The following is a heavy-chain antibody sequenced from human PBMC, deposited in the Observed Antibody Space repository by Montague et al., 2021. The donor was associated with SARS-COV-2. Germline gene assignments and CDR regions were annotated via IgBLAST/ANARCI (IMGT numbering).Heavy chain of an antibody. CDR3: ARGPKMYGELADY. V-gene: IGHV4-39*01. D-gene: IGHD4-17*01. Sequence: SETLSLTCTVSGGSVRSSNDCRGWIRQPPGKGLEWIANFYYSGNTYYNPSLKSRVTISVDTSNNQFSLKLSSVTAADTAVYYCARGPKMYGELADYWGQGTLVTVSS. J-gene: IGHJ4*02. CDR2: FYYSGNT. CDR1: GGSVRSSNDC.